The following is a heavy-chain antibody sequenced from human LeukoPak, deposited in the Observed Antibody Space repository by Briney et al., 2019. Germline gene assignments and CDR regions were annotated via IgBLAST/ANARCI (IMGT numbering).Heavy chain of an antibody. D-gene: IGHD2/OR15-2a*01. J-gene: IGHJ4*02. CDR1: GDSISSSSYY. V-gene: IGHV4-39*07. Sequence: KPSETLSLTCTVSGDSISSSSYYWGWIRQPPGKGLEWIGSIYYSGSTYYNPSLKSRVTISVDTSKNQFSLKLSSVTAADTAVYYCARDGFLTDYWGQGTLVTVSS. CDR3: ARDGFLTDY. CDR2: IYYSGST.